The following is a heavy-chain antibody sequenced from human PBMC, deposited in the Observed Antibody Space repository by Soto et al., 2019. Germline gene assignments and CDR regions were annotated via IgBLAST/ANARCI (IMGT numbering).Heavy chain of an antibody. D-gene: IGHD3-22*01. V-gene: IGHV5-51*01. J-gene: IGHJ4*02. CDR3: ARRYYCDSTTYSPFDH. CDR1: GYSFTSYW. CDR2: IYPGDSDT. Sequence: GESLKISCKGSGYSFTSYWIGWVRQMPGKGLEWMGIIYPGDSDTRYSPSFQGQVTISADKSISTAYLQWSSLKASDTAMYYCARRYYCDSTTYSPFDHWGQGTLVTVSS.